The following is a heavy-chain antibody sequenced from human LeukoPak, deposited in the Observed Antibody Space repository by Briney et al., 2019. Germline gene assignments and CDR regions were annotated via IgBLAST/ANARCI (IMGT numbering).Heavy chain of an antibody. J-gene: IGHJ2*01. Sequence: GGPLQISGQASGSTLTTYWIGWVRQLPGKGLEGMGLIYPGDTHTTYSPSFQGQVTLSADKSISPAYLQWSSLKASDTGICYCARHGYYGRGFDLWGRGTLVSVSS. CDR2: IYPGDTHT. CDR3: ARHGYYGRGFDL. CDR1: GSTLTTYW. V-gene: IGHV5-51*01. D-gene: IGHD4-17*01.